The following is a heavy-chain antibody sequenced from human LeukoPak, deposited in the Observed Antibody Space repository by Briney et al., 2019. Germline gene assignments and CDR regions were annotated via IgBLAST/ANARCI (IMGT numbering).Heavy chain of an antibody. V-gene: IGHV6-1*01. CDR3: VRDQTGDLDFDY. CDR2: TYYRSKWSN. CDR1: GDSVSSNSAA. J-gene: IGHJ4*02. Sequence: SQTLSLTCAISGDSVSSNSAAWNWIRQSPSRGLEWLGRTYYRSKWSNNYAVSVKSRISINPDTSKNQFSLHLNSVTPDDTAVYYCVRDQTGDLDFDYWGQGTLVTVSS. D-gene: IGHD7-27*01.